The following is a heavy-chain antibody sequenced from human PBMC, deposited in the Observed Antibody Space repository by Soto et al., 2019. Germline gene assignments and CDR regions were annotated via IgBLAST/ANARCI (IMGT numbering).Heavy chain of an antibody. CDR3: AATRGYSPPFDS. V-gene: IGHV1-46*01. J-gene: IGHJ4*02. D-gene: IGHD3-22*01. CDR1: EYSFTSYY. CDR2: IDPSGDNT. Sequence: QVQLVQSGAEVKKPGASAKVSCKASEYSFTSYYMHWVRRAPGQGLEWMAMIDPSGDNTGYPQKFQGRVTMTSDTSTSTVYMELSSLRSEDTAMYYCAATRGYSPPFDSWGQGTRVTVS.